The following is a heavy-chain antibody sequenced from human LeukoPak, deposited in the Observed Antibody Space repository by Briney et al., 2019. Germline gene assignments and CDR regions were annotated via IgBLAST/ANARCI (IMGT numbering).Heavy chain of an antibody. Sequence: GGSLRLSCAASGFTFNRYSMNWVRQAPGKGLEWVAYISSSGTGIYYADSVKGRFAISRDNAKNSVYLQMNSLRGEDTAVYHCAASYSETQLYYFDYCGQGNLVTVSS. CDR1: GFTFNRYS. D-gene: IGHD1-26*01. CDR2: ISSSGTGI. V-gene: IGHV3-48*01. J-gene: IGHJ4*02. CDR3: AASYSETQLYYFDY.